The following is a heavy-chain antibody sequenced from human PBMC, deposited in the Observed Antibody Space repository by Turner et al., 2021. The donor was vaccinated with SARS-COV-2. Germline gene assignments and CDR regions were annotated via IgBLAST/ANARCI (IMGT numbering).Heavy chain of an antibody. CDR3: ARSELGLFFDY. V-gene: IGHV3-7*01. CDR1: GVTFSSYW. J-gene: IGHJ4*02. CDR2: IDQDRSEK. D-gene: IGHD7-27*01. Sequence: EVQLAESGGGLVQPGGSLRLSCAASGVTFSSYWMSWVRQAPGKGLEWVANIDQDRSEKYYVGSVKGRFTISRDNAKNSLYLQVNSLSAEYTAVYYCARSELGLFFDYWGQGTLVTVSS.